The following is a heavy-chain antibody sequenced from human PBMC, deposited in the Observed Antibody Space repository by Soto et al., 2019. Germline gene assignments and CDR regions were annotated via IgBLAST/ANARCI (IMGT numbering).Heavy chain of an antibody. V-gene: IGHV2-70*01. Sequence: SGPTLLNPPQTLTLTCTFSGFSLSTSGMCVSWIRQPPGKALEWLALIDWDDDKYYSTSLKTRLTISKDTSKNQVVLTMTNMDPVDTATYYCSRIQAYYYGSGSYYAPFDYWGQGTLVTVSS. CDR3: SRIQAYYYGSGSYYAPFDY. CDR1: GFSLSTSGMC. J-gene: IGHJ4*02. CDR2: IDWDDDK. D-gene: IGHD3-10*01.